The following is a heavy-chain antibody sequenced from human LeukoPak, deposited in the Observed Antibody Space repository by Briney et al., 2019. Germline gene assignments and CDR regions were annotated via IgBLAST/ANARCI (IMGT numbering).Heavy chain of an antibody. Sequence: SETLSLTCTVSGGSISSGDYYWSWIRQPPGKGLEWIGYIYHSGSTYYNPSLKSRVTISVDTSKNQFSLKLSSVTAADTAVYYSARELYYDILTGYYKDYWGQGTLVTVSS. CDR2: IYHSGST. D-gene: IGHD3-9*01. CDR3: ARELYYDILTGYYKDY. V-gene: IGHV4-30-4*01. J-gene: IGHJ4*02. CDR1: GGSISSGDYY.